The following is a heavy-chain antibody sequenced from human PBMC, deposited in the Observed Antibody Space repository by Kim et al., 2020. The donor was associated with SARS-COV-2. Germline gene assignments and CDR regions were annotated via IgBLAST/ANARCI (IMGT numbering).Heavy chain of an antibody. Sequence: GESLKISCKGSGYSFTSYWIGWVRQMPGKGLEWVGIIYPGDSDTRYSPSFQGQVTIPADKSISTAYLQWSSLKASDTAIYYCARHRAYSSGWYRSDYGMDVWGQGTTVTVS. CDR3: ARHRAYSSGWYRSDYGMDV. J-gene: IGHJ6*02. V-gene: IGHV5-51*01. CDR2: IYPGDSDT. D-gene: IGHD6-19*01. CDR1: GYSFTSYW.